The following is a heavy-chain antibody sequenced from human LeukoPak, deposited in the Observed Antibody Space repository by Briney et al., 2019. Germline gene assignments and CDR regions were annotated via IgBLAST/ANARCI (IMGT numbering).Heavy chain of an antibody. CDR2: ISSDGGST. CDR3: AYSDFDY. D-gene: IGHD2-15*01. CDR1: GFTFSSYA. Sequence: GGSLRLSCSASGFTFSSYAMYWVRQAPGKGLEYVSAISSDGGSTYYADSVKGRFIISRDNSKNTASLQMSSLRDEDTAVYYCAYSDFDYWGQGTLLTVSS. J-gene: IGHJ4*02. V-gene: IGHV3-64D*06.